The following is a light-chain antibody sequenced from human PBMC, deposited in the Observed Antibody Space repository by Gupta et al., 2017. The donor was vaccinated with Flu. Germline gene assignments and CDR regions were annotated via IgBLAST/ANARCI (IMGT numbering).Light chain of an antibody. V-gene: IGKV3-20*01. CDR3: QQYGSSRYS. CDR2: GAS. CDR1: QIVSTSY. J-gene: IGKJ2*03. Sequence: EIVLTQAPHTLSSSPGQRATLCCRASQIVSTSYLAWYQQKPGQAPRLLMYGASNRAIGIPDRFSGSGSGTDFTLTISRLEPEDFAVYYCQQYGSSRYSFGQGTKLEI.